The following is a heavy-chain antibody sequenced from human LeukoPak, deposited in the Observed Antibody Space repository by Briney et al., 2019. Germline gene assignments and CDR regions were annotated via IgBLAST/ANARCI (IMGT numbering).Heavy chain of an antibody. J-gene: IGHJ4*02. Sequence: GRSLRLSCAASGFTFSYCWMSWVRQAPGKGLEWVANIKQDGSEKNYVDSVKGRFTISRDNAKNSLYLQMNSLRAEDTAVYYCARPPPRRDGSGWNYFDYWGQGTLVTVSS. CDR3: ARPPPRRDGSGWNYFDY. V-gene: IGHV3-7*04. CDR2: IKQDGSEK. D-gene: IGHD6-19*01. CDR1: GFTFSYCW.